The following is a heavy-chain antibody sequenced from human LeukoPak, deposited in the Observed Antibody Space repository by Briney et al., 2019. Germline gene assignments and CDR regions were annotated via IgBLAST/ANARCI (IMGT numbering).Heavy chain of an antibody. D-gene: IGHD2/OR15-2a*01. V-gene: IGHV3-23*01. Sequence: GGSLRLSCAASGFTFSSYAMSWVRRAPGKGLEWVSAISGSGGSTYYADSVKGRFTISRDNSKNTLYLQMNSLRAEDTAVYYCAKDLNLVIVPSFCDYWGQGTLVTVSS. J-gene: IGHJ4*02. CDR2: ISGSGGST. CDR3: AKDLNLVIVPSFCDY. CDR1: GFTFSSYA.